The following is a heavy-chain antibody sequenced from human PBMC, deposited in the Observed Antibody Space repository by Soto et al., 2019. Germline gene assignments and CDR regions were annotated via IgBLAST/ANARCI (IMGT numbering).Heavy chain of an antibody. CDR3: ARALEPNQWLPTFYYYYYGMDV. CDR2: IWYDGSNK. J-gene: IGHJ6*02. V-gene: IGHV3-33*01. Sequence: VAVIWYDGSNKYYADSVKGRFTISRDNSKNTLYLQMNSLRAEDTAVYYCARALEPNQWLPTFYYYYYGMDVWGQGTTVTVSS. D-gene: IGHD6-19*01.